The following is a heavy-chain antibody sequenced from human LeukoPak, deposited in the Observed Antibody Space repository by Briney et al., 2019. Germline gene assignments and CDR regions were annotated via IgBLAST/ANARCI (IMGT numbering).Heavy chain of an antibody. CDR1: GFTFSSYS. J-gene: IGHJ3*02. D-gene: IGHD1-1*01. Sequence: GGSLRLSCAASGFTFSSYSMNWVRQAPGKGLEWVSSISSSSSYIYYADSVKGRFTISRDNAKNSLYLQMNSLRAEDTAVYYCARVGGTGTLTWDAFDIWGQGTMVTVSS. V-gene: IGHV3-21*01. CDR2: ISSSSSYI. CDR3: ARVGGTGTLTWDAFDI.